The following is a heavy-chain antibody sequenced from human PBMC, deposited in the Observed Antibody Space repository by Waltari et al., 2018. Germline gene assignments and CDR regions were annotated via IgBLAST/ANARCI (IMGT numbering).Heavy chain of an antibody. CDR3: ARGSYSSGCDF. D-gene: IGHD6-19*01. CDR2: ILSDGSNE. Sequence: QLVGSGGGVVQPGGSLRLSCAASGFTFRNYGMHWVRQSPGKGVEWVEVILSDGSNEYYADSVKGRFTISRDNSKNTLYLQMNSLRVQDTAVYYCARGSYSSGCDFWGQGTQVTVSS. J-gene: IGHJ4*02. V-gene: IGHV3-30*03. CDR1: GFTFRNYG.